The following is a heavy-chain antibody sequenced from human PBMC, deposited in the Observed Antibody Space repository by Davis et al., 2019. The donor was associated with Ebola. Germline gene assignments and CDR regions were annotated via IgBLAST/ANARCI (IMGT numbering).Heavy chain of an antibody. D-gene: IGHD3-3*01. V-gene: IGHV3-30-3*01. CDR1: GFTFSSYA. CDR3: ARAHYDFWSGYYQY. CDR2: ISYDGSNK. J-gene: IGHJ4*02. Sequence: GESLKISCAASGFTFSSYAMHWVRQAPGKGLEWVAVISYDGSNKYYADSVKGRFTISRDNSKNTLYLQMNSLRAEDTAVYYCARAHYDFWSGYYQYWGQGTLVTVSS.